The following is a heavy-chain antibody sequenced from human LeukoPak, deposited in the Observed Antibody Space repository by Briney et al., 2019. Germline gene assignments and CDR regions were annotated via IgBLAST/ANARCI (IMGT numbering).Heavy chain of an antibody. J-gene: IGHJ4*02. CDR1: GGSISSSSYY. CDR3: ASRWFAFDY. Sequence: PLETLSLTCTVSGGSISSSSYYWGWIRQPPGKGLEWIGSIYYSGSTYYNPSLKSRVTISVDTSKNQFSLKLSSVTAADTAVYYCASRWFAFDYWGQGTLVTVSS. CDR2: IYYSGST. D-gene: IGHD4-23*01. V-gene: IGHV4-39*07.